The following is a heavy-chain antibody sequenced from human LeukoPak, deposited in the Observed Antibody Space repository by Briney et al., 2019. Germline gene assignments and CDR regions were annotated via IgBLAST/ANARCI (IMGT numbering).Heavy chain of an antibody. CDR2: IKQDGSER. Sequence: GGSLRLSCAASGFTFSSYGMHWVRQAPGKGLEWVANIKQDGSERYYVDSVKGRFTISRDNAKKSLYLQMNSLRVEDTAVYYCARDGRPFDFWGQGTLVTVSS. CDR1: GFTFSSYG. V-gene: IGHV3-7*01. D-gene: IGHD3/OR15-3a*01. CDR3: ARDGRPFDF. J-gene: IGHJ4*02.